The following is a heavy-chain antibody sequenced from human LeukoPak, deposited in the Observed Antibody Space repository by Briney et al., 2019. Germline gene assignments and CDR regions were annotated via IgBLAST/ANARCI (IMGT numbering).Heavy chain of an antibody. D-gene: IGHD1-26*01. CDR1: GFTFSDST. CDR3: ALGVSGATVSDY. CDR2: IRNKAYSYAT. Sequence: PGGSLRLSCAASGFTFSDSTVHWVRQAPGKGLEWVGRIRNKAYSYATAYAASLRGRFTISRDDSRHTASLQMNSLTTEETAVYYCALGVSGATVSDYWGQGTLVTVSS. V-gene: IGHV3-73*01. J-gene: IGHJ4*02.